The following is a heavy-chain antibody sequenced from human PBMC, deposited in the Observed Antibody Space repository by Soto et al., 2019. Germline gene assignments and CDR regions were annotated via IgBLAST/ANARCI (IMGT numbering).Heavy chain of an antibody. J-gene: IGHJ6*02. D-gene: IGHD3-16*01. CDR3: ARDGGYDYGMDV. CDR2: ISGSGGST. Sequence: RCLRLPCAASGFTFSSYAMSRISQAQGKGLEWVSAISGSGGSTYYADSVKGRFTISRDNAKNSLYLQMNSLRAEDTAVYYCARDGGYDYGMDVWGQGTTVTVSS. V-gene: IGHV3-23*01. CDR1: GFTFSSYA.